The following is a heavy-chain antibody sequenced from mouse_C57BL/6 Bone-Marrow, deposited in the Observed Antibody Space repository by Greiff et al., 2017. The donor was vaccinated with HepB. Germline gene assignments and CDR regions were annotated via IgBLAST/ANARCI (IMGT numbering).Heavy chain of an antibody. J-gene: IGHJ3*01. V-gene: IGHV5-12*01. CDR3: ARHGVRRPLAN. D-gene: IGHD2-14*01. Sequence: EVKLMESGGGLVQPGGSLKLSCAASGFTFSDYYMYWVRQTPEKRLEWVAYISNGGGSTYYPDTVKGRFTISRDNAKNTLYLQMSRLKSEDTAMYYCARHGVRRPLANWRQGTLVTVSA. CDR1: GFTFSDYY. CDR2: ISNGGGST.